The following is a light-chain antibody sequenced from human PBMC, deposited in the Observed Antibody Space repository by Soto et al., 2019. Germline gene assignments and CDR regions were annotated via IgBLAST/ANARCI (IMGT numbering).Light chain of an antibody. CDR1: SSKIGAGYD. J-gene: IGLJ3*02. V-gene: IGLV1-40*01. CDR3: QSYDSSLSAL. Sequence: QSVLTQPPSVSGAPGQRVTISCTGSSSKIGAGYDVHWYQQLPGTAPKRLIYGNSDRPSGVPDRFSGSKSGTSASLAFTGLQAEDEADYYCQSYDSSLSALFGGGTQLT. CDR2: GNS.